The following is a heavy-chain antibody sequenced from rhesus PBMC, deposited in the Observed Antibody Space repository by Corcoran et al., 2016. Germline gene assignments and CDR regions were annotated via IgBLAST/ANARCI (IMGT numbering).Heavy chain of an antibody. CDR1: GFTFGGSF. Sequence: EVQLVESGGGLAQPGGSLSLSCAASGFTFGGSFMDWVRQTPGRGLEWVSRISNTGADTNHADSVKGRFTIARDNGKNTLYLQMASLRIEDTAVYYCVREMNTVTGIDFWGQGVLVTVSS. J-gene: IGHJ4*01. CDR3: VREMNTVTGIDF. D-gene: IGHD4-23*01. CDR2: ISNTGADT. V-gene: IGHV3-178*01.